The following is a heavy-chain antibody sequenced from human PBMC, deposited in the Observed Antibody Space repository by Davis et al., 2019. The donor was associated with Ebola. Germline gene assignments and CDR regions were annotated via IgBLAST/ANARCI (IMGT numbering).Heavy chain of an antibody. CDR3: ARAQLPTTSEH. V-gene: IGHV1-18*04. D-gene: IGHD1-1*01. Sequence: AASVKVSCKASGYTFTSYGITWVRQAPGQGLEWMGWINPHNGNTNYAQNVQGRVTMTTDTSTSTAYMEVGSLRSDDTAVYYCARAQLPTTSEHWGQGTLVTVSS. CDR2: INPHNGNT. CDR1: GYTFTSYG. J-gene: IGHJ1*01.